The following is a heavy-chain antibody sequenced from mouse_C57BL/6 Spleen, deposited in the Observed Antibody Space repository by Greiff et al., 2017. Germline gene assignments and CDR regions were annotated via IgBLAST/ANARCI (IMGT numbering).Heavy chain of an antibody. Sequence: VQLQQPGAELVKPGASVKMSCKASGYTFTSYWITWVKQRPGQGLEWIGDIYPGSGSTNYNEKFKSKATLTVDTSSSTAYMQLSSLTSEDTAVYYCARGYGSSYYYAMDYWGQGTSVTVSS. D-gene: IGHD1-1*01. J-gene: IGHJ4*01. CDR1: GYTFTSYW. V-gene: IGHV1-55*01. CDR3: ARGYGSSYYYAMDY. CDR2: IYPGSGST.